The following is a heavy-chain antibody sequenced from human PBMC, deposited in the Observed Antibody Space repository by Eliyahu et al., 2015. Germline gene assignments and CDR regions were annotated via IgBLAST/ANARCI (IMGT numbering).Heavy chain of an antibody. J-gene: IGHJ4*02. Sequence: QVQLVQSGAEVKKPGSSVKVSCKASGGTFSSYAISWVRQAPGQGLEWMGGIIPIFGTANYAQKFQGRVTITADKSTSTAYMELSSLRSEDTAVYYCAREEMPPSGDGGYFDYWGQGTLVTVSS. V-gene: IGHV1-69*06. CDR1: GGTFSSYA. CDR2: IIPIFGTA. CDR3: AREEMPPSGDGGYFDY. D-gene: IGHD5-12*01.